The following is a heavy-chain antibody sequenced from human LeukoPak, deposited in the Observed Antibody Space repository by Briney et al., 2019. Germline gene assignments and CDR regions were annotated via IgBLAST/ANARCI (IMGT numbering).Heavy chain of an antibody. CDR2: MSRSGSPI. CDR1: GFSTCGYD. Sequence: GGSLRLSSTQSGFSTCGYDMDGVRQAPGKGLEWVSYMSRSGSPIYYADSVKGRFTISRDNAKDSLFLQMNSLRAEDTAVHYCASVGCLQFSSLDPWGEGTLVTVSS. J-gene: IGHJ5*02. CDR3: ASVGCLQFSSLDP. V-gene: IGHV3-48*03. D-gene: IGHD5-24*01.